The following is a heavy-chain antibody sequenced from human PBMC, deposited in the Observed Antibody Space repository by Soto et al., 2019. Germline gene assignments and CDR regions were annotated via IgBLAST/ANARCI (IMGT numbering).Heavy chain of an antibody. CDR3: ARDFSSSWYDYYYYYMDV. Sequence: GGSLRLSCAASGFTFSSYGMHWVRQAPGKGLEWVAVIWYDGSNKYYADSVKGRFTISRDNSKNTLYLQMNSLRAEDTAVYYCARDFSSSWYDYYYYYMDVWGKGTTVTVSS. V-gene: IGHV3-33*01. J-gene: IGHJ6*03. CDR1: GFTFSSYG. CDR2: IWYDGSNK. D-gene: IGHD6-13*01.